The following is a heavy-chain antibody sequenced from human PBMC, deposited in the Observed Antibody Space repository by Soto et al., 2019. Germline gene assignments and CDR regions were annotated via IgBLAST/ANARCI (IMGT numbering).Heavy chain of an antibody. D-gene: IGHD2-15*01. J-gene: IGHJ5*02. CDR1: GYTFTTYG. CDR3: ARAYCSANSCYWFDP. V-gene: IGHV1-18*01. Sequence: QVQLVQSGAEVKKPGASVKVSCKASGYTFTTYGISWVRQAPGQGLEWMEWISVYNGNTNYAQKLQGRVTMTTDTSTSTAYMELRSLRSDDTAVYYCARAYCSANSCYWFDPWGQGTLVTVSS. CDR2: ISVYNGNT.